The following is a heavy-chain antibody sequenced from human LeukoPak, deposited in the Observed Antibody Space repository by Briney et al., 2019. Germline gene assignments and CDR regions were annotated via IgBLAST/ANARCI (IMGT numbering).Heavy chain of an antibody. Sequence: GGSLRLSCATSGFTFSSYAMHWVRQASGKGLEWVGRIKSKPNSYATAYAASVKGRFTISRDDSKNTAYLQMNSLKTEDTAVYYCTAYGDSDYWGQGTLVTVSS. CDR3: TAYGDSDY. CDR2: IKSKPNSYAT. D-gene: IGHD4-17*01. V-gene: IGHV3-73*01. CDR1: GFTFSSYA. J-gene: IGHJ4*02.